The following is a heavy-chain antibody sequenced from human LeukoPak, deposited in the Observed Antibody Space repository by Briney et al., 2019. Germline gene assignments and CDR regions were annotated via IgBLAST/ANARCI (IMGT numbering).Heavy chain of an antibody. Sequence: GGSLRLSCAASGFTFDDYGMSGVRQAPGKGREWVSGINWIGGSTGYADSVKGRFTISRDNSKNTLYLQMGSLRAEDMAVYYCARGATTIVVVPAADYYYYYYMDVWGKGTTVTISS. CDR2: INWIGGST. J-gene: IGHJ6*03. CDR3: ARGATTIVVVPAADYYYYYYMDV. CDR1: GFTFDDYG. D-gene: IGHD2-2*01. V-gene: IGHV3-20*04.